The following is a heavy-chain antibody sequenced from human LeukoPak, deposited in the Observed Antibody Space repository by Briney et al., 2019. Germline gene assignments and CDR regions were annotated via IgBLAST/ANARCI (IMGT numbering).Heavy chain of an antibody. CDR1: GFTFSSYW. J-gene: IGHJ4*02. V-gene: IGHV3-7*01. D-gene: IGHD6-6*01. CDR3: AKVIAARLDY. Sequence: GGSLRLSCAASGFTFSSYWMSWVRQVPGKGLEWVANIKQDGSDKYYVDSVKGRFTVSRDNAKNSLYLQMNSLRAEDTAVYYCAKVIAARLDYWGQGTLVTVSS. CDR2: IKQDGSDK.